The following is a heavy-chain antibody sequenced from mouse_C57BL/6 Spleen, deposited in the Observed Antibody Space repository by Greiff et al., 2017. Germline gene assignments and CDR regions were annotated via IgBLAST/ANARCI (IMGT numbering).Heavy chain of an antibody. V-gene: IGHV1-52*01. CDR2: IDPSDSEN. CDR1: GYTFTSYW. CDR3: ASWGATVGAMDY. D-gene: IGHD1-1*01. J-gene: IGHJ4*01. Sequence: QVHVKQSGAELVRPGSSVKLSCKASGYTFTSYWMHWVKQRPIQGLEWIGNIDPSDSENHYNQKFKDKATLTVDKSSSTAYMQLSSLTSEDSAVYYCASWGATVGAMDYWGQGTSVTVSS.